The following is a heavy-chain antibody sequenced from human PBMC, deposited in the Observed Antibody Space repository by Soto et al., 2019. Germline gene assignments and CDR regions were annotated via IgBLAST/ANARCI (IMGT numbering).Heavy chain of an antibody. CDR3: AKSTEFYSLSMVPDY. CDR1: GFTFSSYG. J-gene: IGHJ4*02. D-gene: IGHD3-10*01. Sequence: QVQLVESGGGVVQPGRSLRLSCAASGFTFSSYGMHWVRQAPGKGLEWVAVISYDGSNKYYADSVKGRFTISRDNSKNTLYLQMNSLRAEDTAVYYCAKSTEFYSLSMVPDYWGQGTLVTVSS. V-gene: IGHV3-30*18. CDR2: ISYDGSNK.